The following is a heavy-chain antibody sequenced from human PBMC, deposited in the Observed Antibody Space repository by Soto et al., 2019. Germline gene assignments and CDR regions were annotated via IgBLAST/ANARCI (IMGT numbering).Heavy chain of an antibody. V-gene: IGHV4-31*03. Sequence: KPSETLSLTCTVSGGSITSGGFYWSWLRQHPGRGLEWIGYTYYSGSTYYNPSPKSRVTFSVDTSKNHFSLILTSVTAADTAVYFCASGRTSVTTDYWGQGTLVTVSS. J-gene: IGHJ4*02. CDR2: TYYSGST. CDR3: ASGRTSVTTDY. D-gene: IGHD4-17*01. CDR1: GGSITSGGFY.